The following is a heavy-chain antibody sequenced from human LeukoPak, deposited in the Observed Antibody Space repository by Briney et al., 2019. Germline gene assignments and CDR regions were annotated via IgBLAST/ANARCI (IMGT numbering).Heavy chain of an antibody. J-gene: IGHJ4*02. D-gene: IGHD3-22*01. Sequence: TGGSLRLSCAASGFTFSSYAMSWVRQAPGKGLEWVSAISGSGGSTYYADSVKGRFTISRDNSKNTLYLQMNSLRAEDTAVYYCAKEGYYYDSSGYYLGYWGQGTLVTVSS. CDR3: AKEGYYYDSSGYYLGY. CDR1: GFTFSSYA. CDR2: ISGSGGST. V-gene: IGHV3-23*01.